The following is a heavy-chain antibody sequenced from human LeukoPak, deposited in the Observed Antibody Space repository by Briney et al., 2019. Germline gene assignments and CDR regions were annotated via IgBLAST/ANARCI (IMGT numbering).Heavy chain of an antibody. CDR2: IYSGGST. V-gene: IGHV3-66*01. Sequence: GGSLRLSCEASGFTFSDYSMNWVRQAPGRGLEWVSVIYSGGSTYYADSVKGRFTISRDNSKNTLYLQMNSLRAEDTAVYYCARDNGYSYGYDYWGQGTLVTVSS. CDR1: GFTFSDYS. D-gene: IGHD5-18*01. J-gene: IGHJ4*02. CDR3: ARDNGYSYGYDY.